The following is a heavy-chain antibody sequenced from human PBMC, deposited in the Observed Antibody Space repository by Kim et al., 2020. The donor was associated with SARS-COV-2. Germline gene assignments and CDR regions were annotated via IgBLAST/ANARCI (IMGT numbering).Heavy chain of an antibody. J-gene: IGHJ4*02. D-gene: IGHD1-26*01. V-gene: IGHV4-39*01. CDR1: GGSISSSSYY. Sequence: SETLSLTCTVSGGSISSSSYYWGWIRQPPGKGLEWIGSIYYSGSTYYNPSLKSRVTISVDTSKNQFSLKLSSVTAADTAVYYCARYAIVVTLRGLDYWGQGTLVTVSS. CDR3: ARYAIVVTLRGLDY. CDR2: IYYSGST.